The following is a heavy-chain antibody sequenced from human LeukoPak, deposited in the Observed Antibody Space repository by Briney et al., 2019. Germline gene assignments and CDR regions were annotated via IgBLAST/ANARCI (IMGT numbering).Heavy chain of an antibody. CDR1: GYTFTGYY. CDR3: ARDLAYGSGSYYNDYYYYYYMDV. J-gene: IGHJ6*03. CDR2: INPNSGGT. D-gene: IGHD3-10*01. Sequence: ASVKVSCKASGYTFTGYYMHWVRQAPGQGLEWMGWINPNSGGTNYAQKFQGRVTMTRDTSISTAYMELRSLRSDDTAVYYCARDLAYGSGSYYNDYYYYYYMDVWGKGTTVTVSS. V-gene: IGHV1-2*02.